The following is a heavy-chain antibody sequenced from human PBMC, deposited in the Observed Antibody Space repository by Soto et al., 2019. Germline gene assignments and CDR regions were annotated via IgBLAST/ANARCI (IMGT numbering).Heavy chain of an antibody. CDR3: ARGDDWLLEDYYYYGMDV. D-gene: IGHD3-9*01. CDR1: GGSFSGYY. CDR2: INHSGST. Sequence: SETLSLTCAVYGGSFSGYYWSLIRQPPGKGLEWIGEINHSGSTNYNPSLKSRVTISVDTSKNQFSLKLSSVTAADTAVYYCARGDDWLLEDYYYYGMDVWGQGTTVTVSS. V-gene: IGHV4-34*01. J-gene: IGHJ6*02.